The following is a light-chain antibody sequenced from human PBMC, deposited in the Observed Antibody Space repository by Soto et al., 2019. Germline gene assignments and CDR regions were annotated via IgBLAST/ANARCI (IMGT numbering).Light chain of an antibody. J-gene: IGLJ2*01. CDR1: SGHSSYA. V-gene: IGLV4-69*01. Sequence: QHVLTQSPSASASLGASVKLTCTLSSGHSSYAIAWHQQQPEKGPRYLMKLNSDGSHSKGDGIPDRFSGSSSGAERYLTISGLQAEDEADYYCQTWGTGIVVFGGGTKLTVL. CDR3: QTWGTGIVV. CDR2: LNSDGSH.